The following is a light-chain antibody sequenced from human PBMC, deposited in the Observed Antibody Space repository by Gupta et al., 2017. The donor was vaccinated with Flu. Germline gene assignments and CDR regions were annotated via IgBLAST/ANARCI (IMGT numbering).Light chain of an antibody. V-gene: IGLV4-69*01. Sequence: QLVLTQSPSASASLGASVKLTCPLSSGHSSYGIAWHQQLPEKGPRYLMKLNSDGSHSKGDGIPDRFSGSSSGAERYLTISSLQSEDEADYYCQTWGTGIHVFGPGTKVTVL. CDR3: QTWGTGIHV. CDR2: LNSDGSH. J-gene: IGLJ1*01. CDR1: SGHSSYG.